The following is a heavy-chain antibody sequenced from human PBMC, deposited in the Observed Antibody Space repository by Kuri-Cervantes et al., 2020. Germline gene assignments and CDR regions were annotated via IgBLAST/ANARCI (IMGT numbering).Heavy chain of an antibody. D-gene: IGHD3-10*01. V-gene: IGHV4-39*01. J-gene: IGHJ3*02. CDR1: GFTFSSYSMN. Sequence: GSLRLSCAASGFTFSSYSMNWVRQPPGKGLEWIGSIYYSGSTYCNPSLKSRVTISVDTSKNQFSLKLSSVTAADTAVYYCARRYYGSDAFDIWGQGTMVTVSS. CDR3: ARRYYGSDAFDI. CDR2: IYYSGST.